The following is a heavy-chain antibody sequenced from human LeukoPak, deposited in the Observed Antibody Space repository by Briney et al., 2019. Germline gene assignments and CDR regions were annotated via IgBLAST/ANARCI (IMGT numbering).Heavy chain of an antibody. CDR3: ARGQSGSYFY. CDR1: GYTFTGYY. V-gene: IGHV1-8*02. D-gene: IGHD1-26*01. J-gene: IGHJ4*02. Sequence: AALVKVSCKASGYTFTGYYMHWVRQATGQGLEWMGWMNPNSGNTGYAQKFQGRVTMTRNTSISTAYMELSSLRSEDTAVYYCARGQSGSYFYWGQGTLVTVSS. CDR2: MNPNSGNT.